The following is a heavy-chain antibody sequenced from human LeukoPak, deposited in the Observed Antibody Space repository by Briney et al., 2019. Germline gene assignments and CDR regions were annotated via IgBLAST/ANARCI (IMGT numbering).Heavy chain of an antibody. J-gene: IGHJ4*02. V-gene: IGHV3-33*06. Sequence: GGSLRLSCAASGFTFSNYGMHWVRQAPGKGLEWVAVIWYDGSNKYYADSVKGRFTISRDNSKNTLYLQMNSLRAEDTAVYYCAKELYYDSSGYPPAFDYWGQGTLVTVSS. CDR1: GFTFSNYG. CDR2: IWYDGSNK. CDR3: AKELYYDSSGYPPAFDY. D-gene: IGHD3-22*01.